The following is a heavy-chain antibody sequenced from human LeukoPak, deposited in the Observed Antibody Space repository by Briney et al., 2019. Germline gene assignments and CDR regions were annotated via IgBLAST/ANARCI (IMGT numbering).Heavy chain of an antibody. CDR1: GFTFSSYW. D-gene: IGHD6-19*01. CDR3: ARDRVPGAQWLVYYYYGMDV. CDR2: IKQDGGEK. Sequence: GGSLRLSCAASGFTFSSYWMSWVRQAPGKGLEWVANIKQDGGEKYYVDSVKGRFTISRDNAKNSLYLQMNSLRAEDTAVYYCARDRVPGAQWLVYYYYGMDVWGQGTRSPSP. V-gene: IGHV3-7*01. J-gene: IGHJ6*02.